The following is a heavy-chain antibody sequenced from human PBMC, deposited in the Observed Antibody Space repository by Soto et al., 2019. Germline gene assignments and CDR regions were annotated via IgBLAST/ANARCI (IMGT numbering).Heavy chain of an antibody. CDR2: IIPTFGTV. CDR1: GGTLTNHA. J-gene: IGHJ6*01. V-gene: IGHV1-69*12. CDR3: AAIRGEYRLGGAIEI. Sequence: QVHLVQSGAELKKPGSSVKLSCKTSGGTLTNHAIIWVRQAPGQRLLWMGGIIPTFGTVNYSLKFQVRLKITAGEKTGNASLELNYLRTEDTAVYYCAAIRGEYRLGGAIEIRGKGKVVNVS. D-gene: IGHD3-16*01.